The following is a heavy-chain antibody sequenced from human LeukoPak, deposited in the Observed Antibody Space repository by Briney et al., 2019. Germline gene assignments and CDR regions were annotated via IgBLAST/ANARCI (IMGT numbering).Heavy chain of an antibody. J-gene: IGHJ4*02. CDR1: GFTFSNYA. V-gene: IGHV3-30-3*01. CDR3: ARASRRS. Sequence: GGSLRLSCAASGFTFSNYAMHWVRQAPGKGLEWVAVISSDGSNKFYADSVKGRFTISRDNSKNTLYLQMNSLRAEDTAVYYCARASRRSWGQGTLVTVSS. CDR2: ISSDGSNK.